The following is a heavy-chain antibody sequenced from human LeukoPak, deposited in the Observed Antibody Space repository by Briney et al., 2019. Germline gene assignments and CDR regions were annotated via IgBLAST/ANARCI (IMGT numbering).Heavy chain of an antibody. CDR3: ARDRYYYGSGIRAQAIDY. D-gene: IGHD3-10*01. J-gene: IGHJ4*02. V-gene: IGHV1-46*01. Sequence: ASVKVSCKASGYTFTSYYMHWVRQAPGQGLEWMGIINPSGGSTSYGQKFQGRVTMTRDTSTSTVYMELSSLRSEDTAVYYCARDRYYYGSGIRAQAIDYWGQGTLVTVSS. CDR2: INPSGGST. CDR1: GYTFTSYY.